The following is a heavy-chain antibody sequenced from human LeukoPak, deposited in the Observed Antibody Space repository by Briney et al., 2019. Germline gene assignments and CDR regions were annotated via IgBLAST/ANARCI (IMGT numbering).Heavy chain of an antibody. CDR1: GYSISNGYY. V-gene: IGHV4-38-2*01. CDR3: GRYNSGYYYYFDY. Sequence: KPSGTLSLTCAVSGYSISNGYYWGWIRQPPGKGLEWIGSIYHSGSTYYNPSLKSRVAISVDTSKNQFSLKLSSVTAADTAVYYCGRYNSGYYYYFDYWGQGTLVTVSS. CDR2: IYHSGST. D-gene: IGHD3-22*01. J-gene: IGHJ4*02.